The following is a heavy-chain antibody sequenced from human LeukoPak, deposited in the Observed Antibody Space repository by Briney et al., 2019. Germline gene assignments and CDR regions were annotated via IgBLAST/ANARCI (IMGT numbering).Heavy chain of an antibody. V-gene: IGHV3-33*01. D-gene: IGHD3-16*01. CDR1: GFTYSSYG. J-gene: IGHJ6*02. Sequence: GGSLRLSCAASGFTYSSYGIHCVRQAPGKGLEWVAVIWYDGTNKYYADSVKGRFTISRDNSKNTLYLQMNSLRAEDTAVYYCARFYYDYYYYGMDVWGQGTTVTVSS. CDR2: IWYDGTNK. CDR3: ARFYYDYYYYGMDV.